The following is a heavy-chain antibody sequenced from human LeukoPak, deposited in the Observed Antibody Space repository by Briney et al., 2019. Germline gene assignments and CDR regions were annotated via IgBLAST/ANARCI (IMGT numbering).Heavy chain of an antibody. D-gene: IGHD1-26*01. CDR1: DYTFTSYS. CDR3: ARVGGYSGSYFYYFDY. Sequence: ASVKVSCKASDYTFTSYSISWVRQAPGQGLEWMGWISGYNGNTNYAQKLQGRVTMTTDTSTSTAYMELRSLRSDDTAVYYCARVGGYSGSYFYYFDYWGQGTLVTVSS. CDR2: ISGYNGNT. J-gene: IGHJ4*02. V-gene: IGHV1-18*01.